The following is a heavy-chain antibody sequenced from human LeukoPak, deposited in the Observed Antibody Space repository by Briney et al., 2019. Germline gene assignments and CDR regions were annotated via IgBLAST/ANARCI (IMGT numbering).Heavy chain of an antibody. V-gene: IGHV3-33*01. CDR1: GFTFSSYG. Sequence: GGSLRLSCAASGFTFSSYGMHWVRQAPGKGLEWVAVIWYDGSNKYYADSVKGRFTISRDNAKNTLYLKMNSLRAEDTAVYYCARDRGYSYGHPFDYWGQGTLVTVSS. CDR2: IWYDGSNK. D-gene: IGHD5-18*01. CDR3: ARDRGYSYGHPFDY. J-gene: IGHJ4*02.